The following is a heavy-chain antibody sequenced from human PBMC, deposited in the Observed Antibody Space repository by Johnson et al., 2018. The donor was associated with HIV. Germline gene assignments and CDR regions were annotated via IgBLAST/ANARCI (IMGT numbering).Heavy chain of an antibody. J-gene: IGHJ3*02. CDR2: ISYDGSNK. V-gene: IGHV3-30*04. CDR3: ARDRTPLVKVDAFDI. Sequence: QVQLVESGGGVVQPGRSLRLSCAASGFTFSSYAMHWVRQAPGKGLAWVAVISYDGSNKYYADSVKGRFTISRDNSKNTLYLQMNSLRAEDTAVYYCARDRTPLVKVDAFDIWGQGTMVTVSS. CDR1: GFTFSSYA.